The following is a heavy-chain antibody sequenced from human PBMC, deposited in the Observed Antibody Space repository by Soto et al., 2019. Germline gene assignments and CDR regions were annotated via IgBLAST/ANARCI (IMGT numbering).Heavy chain of an antibody. V-gene: IGHV3-23*01. J-gene: IGHJ4*02. CDR1: GFTFSSYA. D-gene: IGHD6-25*01. CDR3: AKFFGETGGSSGWPWTFHY. CDR2: ISGSGGTT. Sequence: EVQLLESGGGLVQPGRSLRLSCAASGFTFSSYAMSWVRQAPGKGLEWVSAISGSGGTTYYAASVKGRFTISRDNSKNTLFLQMNSLRAEDKAVYYFAKFFGETGGSSGWPWTFHYWGQGTLVTVSS.